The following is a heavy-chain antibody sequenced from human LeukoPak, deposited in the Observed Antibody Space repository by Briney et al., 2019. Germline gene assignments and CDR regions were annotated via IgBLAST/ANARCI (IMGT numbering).Heavy chain of an antibody. V-gene: IGHV1-2*02. Sequence: ASVKVSCKASGYTFTSYSISWVRQAPGQGLEWMGWINPNSGGTNYAQKFQGRVTMTRDTSITTAYMELSSLISDDTAVYYCARDSCSLSSCPFFGYWGQGTLVTVSS. J-gene: IGHJ4*02. CDR1: GYTFTSYS. D-gene: IGHD2-2*01. CDR3: ARDSCSLSSCPFFGY. CDR2: INPNSGGT.